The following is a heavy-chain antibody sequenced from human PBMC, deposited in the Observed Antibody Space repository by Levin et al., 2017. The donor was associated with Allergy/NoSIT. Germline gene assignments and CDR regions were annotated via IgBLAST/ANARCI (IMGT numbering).Heavy chain of an antibody. CDR2: IYHSGST. CDR3: ARVSAALADNFDY. D-gene: IGHD6-6*01. V-gene: IGHV4-4*02. CDR1: GGSISSSNW. Sequence: SETLSLTCAVSGGSISSSNWWSWVRQPPGKGLEWIGEIYHSGSTNYNPSLKSRVTISVDKSKNQFSLKLSSVTAADTAVYYCARVSAALADNFDYWGQGTLVTVSS. J-gene: IGHJ4*02.